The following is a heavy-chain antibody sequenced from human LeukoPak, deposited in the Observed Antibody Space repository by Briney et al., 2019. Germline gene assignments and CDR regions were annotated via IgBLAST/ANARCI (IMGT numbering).Heavy chain of an antibody. J-gene: IGHJ5*02. CDR3: ARDRGVPAAIPNWFDP. V-gene: IGHV3-21*01. CDR1: GFTFSSYS. CDR2: ISSSSSYI. Sequence: GGSLRLSCAASGFTFSSYSMNWVRQAPGKGLEWVSSISSSSSYIYYADSVKGRFTISRDNAKNSLYLQMNSLRAEDTAVYYCARDRGVPAAIPNWFDPWGQGTLVTVSS. D-gene: IGHD2-2*01.